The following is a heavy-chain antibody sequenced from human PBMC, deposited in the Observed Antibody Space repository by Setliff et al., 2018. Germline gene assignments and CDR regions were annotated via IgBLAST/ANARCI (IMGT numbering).Heavy chain of an antibody. CDR1: GYTFSTYG. J-gene: IGHJ3*02. D-gene: IGHD3-3*01. Sequence: GASVKVSCKDSGYTFSTYGISWVRQAPGQGLEWMGWISAYNGNTNYAQRFQGRVTMTTDTSTSTAYMELSRLRSEDTAVYYCAISTIFGVVSPTPDAFDIWGQGTMVTVSS. V-gene: IGHV1-18*01. CDR3: AISTIFGVVSPTPDAFDI. CDR2: ISAYNGNT.